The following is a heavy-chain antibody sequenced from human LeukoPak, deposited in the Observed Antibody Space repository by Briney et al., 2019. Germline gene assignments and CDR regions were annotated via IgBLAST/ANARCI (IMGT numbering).Heavy chain of an antibody. D-gene: IGHD3-22*01. V-gene: IGHV3-48*04. CDR1: GFTFSRHG. J-gene: IGHJ4*02. CDR2: ISGSGDTT. CDR3: ARGRRSSGYYYFDY. Sequence: GGSLRLSCAASGFTFSRHGMNWVRQAPGKGLEWVSGISGSGDTTYYADSVKGRFTISRDNAKNSLYLQMNSLRAEDTAVYYCARGRRSSGYYYFDYWGQGTLVTVSS.